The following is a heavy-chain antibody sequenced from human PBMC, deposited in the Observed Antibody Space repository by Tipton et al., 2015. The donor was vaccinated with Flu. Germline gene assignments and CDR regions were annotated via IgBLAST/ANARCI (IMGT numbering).Heavy chain of an antibody. D-gene: IGHD3-22*01. CDR1: GVSISSGGYS. CDR2: IYHSGST. CDR3: ARLDYYDSSGYSLWAFDI. Sequence: TLSLTCAVSGVSISSGGYSWSWIRQPPGKGLEWIGYIYHSGSTYYNPSLKSRVTISVDRSKNQFSLKLSSVTAADTAVYYCARLDYYDSSGYSLWAFDIWGQGTMVTVSS. V-gene: IGHV4-30-2*01. J-gene: IGHJ3*02.